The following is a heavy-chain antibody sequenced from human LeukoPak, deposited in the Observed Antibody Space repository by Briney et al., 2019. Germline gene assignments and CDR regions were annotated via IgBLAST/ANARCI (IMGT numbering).Heavy chain of an antibody. J-gene: IGHJ4*02. D-gene: IGHD5-24*01. CDR3: AREIKGDGYNYRFEDYYFDY. Sequence: SETLSLTCAVSGYSISSGYHWGWIRQPPGKGLEWIGYIHHSGTTDYNPSLKSRVIILIDTTKNQFSLKVGSLTAADTAVYYCAREIKGDGYNYRFEDYYFDYWGQGTLVTVSS. CDR1: GYSISSGYH. CDR2: IHHSGTT. V-gene: IGHV4-38-2*02.